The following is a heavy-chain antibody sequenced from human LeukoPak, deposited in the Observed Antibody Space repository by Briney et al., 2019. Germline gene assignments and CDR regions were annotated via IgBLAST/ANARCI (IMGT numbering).Heavy chain of an antibody. D-gene: IGHD3-3*01. V-gene: IGHV4-61*08. J-gene: IGHJ4*02. CDR2: IYYSGST. CDR3: ARGVPEYYDFWSGYFYYFDY. CDR1: GGPISSGDYY. Sequence: SDTLSLTCTVSGGPISSGDYYWSWIRQHPGKGLEWIGYIYYSGSTNYNPSLKSRVTISVDTSKNQFSLKLTSVTAADTAVYYCARGVPEYYDFWSGYFYYFDYWGQGTLVTVSA.